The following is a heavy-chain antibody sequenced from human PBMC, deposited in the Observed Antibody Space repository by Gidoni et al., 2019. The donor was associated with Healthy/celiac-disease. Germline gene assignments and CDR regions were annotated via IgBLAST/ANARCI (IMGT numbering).Heavy chain of an antibody. CDR2: ISYDGSNK. D-gene: IGHD3-22*01. J-gene: IGHJ4*02. V-gene: IGHV3-30-3*01. Sequence: QVQLVESGGGVVQPGRSLRRSCADSGFTFSSYAMHWVRQAPGKGLEWVAVISYDGSNKYYADSVKGRFTISRDNSKNTLYLQMNSLRAEDTAVYYCARGIGSSGYYSTYFDYWGQGTLVTVSS. CDR1: GFTFSSYA. CDR3: ARGIGSSGYYSTYFDY.